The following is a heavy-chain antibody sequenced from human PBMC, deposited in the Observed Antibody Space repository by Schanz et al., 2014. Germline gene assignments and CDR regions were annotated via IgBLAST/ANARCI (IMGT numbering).Heavy chain of an antibody. V-gene: IGHV3-64*01. CDR1: GFTFSTST. D-gene: IGHD3-16*02. J-gene: IGHJ5*01. CDR3: ARDIRYCLFDS. CDR2: ISSKGDMT. Sequence: EVQLVESGGGLVQPGGSLRLSCAASGFTFSTSTMHWVRQAPGKGLEYVSSISSKGDMTFYGNSVMGRFTISRDNSKNTLFLQLGSLSADDSAVYCCARDIRYCLFDSWGQGALVTVSS.